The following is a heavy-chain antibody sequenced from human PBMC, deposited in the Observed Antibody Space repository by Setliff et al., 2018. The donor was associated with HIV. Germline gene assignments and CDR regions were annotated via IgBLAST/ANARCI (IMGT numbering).Heavy chain of an antibody. Sequence: SETLSLTCTVSGYSISNDYYWGWIRQPPGKGLEWIASIYHSGNTYYNPSLKSRVTISVDTSKNQFSLSLSSVTAADTAVYYCARGYCSAGYCYDPYKWFDPWGQGTLVTVSS. CDR2: IYHSGNT. CDR3: ARGYCSAGYCYDPYKWFDP. CDR1: GYSISNDYY. D-gene: IGHD2-15*01. J-gene: IGHJ5*02. V-gene: IGHV4-38-2*02.